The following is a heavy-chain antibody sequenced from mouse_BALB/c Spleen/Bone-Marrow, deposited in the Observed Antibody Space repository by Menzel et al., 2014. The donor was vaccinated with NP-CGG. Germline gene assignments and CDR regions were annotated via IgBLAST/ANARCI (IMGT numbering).Heavy chain of an antibody. CDR3: ARSGSSSGYFDY. D-gene: IGHD1-1*01. Sequence: SGFTFSSFGMHWVRQAPEKGLEWVAYISSGSSTIYYADTVMGRFTISRDNPKNTLFLQMTSLRSEDTAMYYCARSGSSSGYFDYWGQGTTLTVSS. J-gene: IGHJ2*01. CDR2: ISSGSSTI. V-gene: IGHV5-17*02. CDR1: GFTFSSFG.